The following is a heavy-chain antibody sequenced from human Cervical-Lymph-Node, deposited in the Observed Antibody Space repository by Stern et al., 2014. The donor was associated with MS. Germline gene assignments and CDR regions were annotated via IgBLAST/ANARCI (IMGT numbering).Heavy chain of an antibody. CDR3: AREGMDLFGGVIVN. D-gene: IGHD3-16*02. Sequence: VQLVQSGAEVKKPGASVKVSCQTSGYTFTDSYINWVRQAPGQRLEWMGRINPNSVGTHYSQKFQGRVTMTTDSSISTANMELTSLRSDDTAIYYCAREGMDLFGGVIVNWGQGTLVTVSS. CDR1: GYTFTDSY. V-gene: IGHV1-2*06. CDR2: INPNSVGT. J-gene: IGHJ4*02.